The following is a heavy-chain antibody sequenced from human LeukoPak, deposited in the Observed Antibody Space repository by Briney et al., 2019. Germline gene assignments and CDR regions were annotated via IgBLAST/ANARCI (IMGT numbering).Heavy chain of an antibody. Sequence: ASVKVSCKASGYTFTGYYMHWVRQAPGQGLEWMGRINPNSGGTNYAQKFQGRVTMTRDTSISTAYMELSRLRSDDTAVYYCARGSYYYDSSGYHYWGQGTLVTVPS. J-gene: IGHJ4*02. CDR3: ARGSYYYDSSGYHY. V-gene: IGHV1-2*06. D-gene: IGHD3-22*01. CDR1: GYTFTGYY. CDR2: INPNSGGT.